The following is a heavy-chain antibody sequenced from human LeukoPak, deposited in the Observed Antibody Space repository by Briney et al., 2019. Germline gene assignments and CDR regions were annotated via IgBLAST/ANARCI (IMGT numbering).Heavy chain of an antibody. V-gene: IGHV4-39*07. CDR3: AGNGYSSGWYRDY. Sequence: PSETLSLTCTVSGGSISSSSYYWGWIRQPPGKGLEWIGEINHSGSTNYNPSLKSRVTISVDTSKNQFSLKLSSVTAADTAVYYCAGNGYSSGWYRDYWGQGTLVTVSS. CDR1: GGSISSSSYY. CDR2: INHSGST. J-gene: IGHJ4*02. D-gene: IGHD6-19*01.